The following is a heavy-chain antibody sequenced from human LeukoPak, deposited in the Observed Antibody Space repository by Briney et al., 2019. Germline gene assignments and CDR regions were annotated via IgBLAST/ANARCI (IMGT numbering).Heavy chain of an antibody. CDR3: AKPNYPLRRSGWYRRDWYFDL. Sequence: RTGGSLRLSCAASGFTFDNYAMHWVRQAPGKGLEWVSLISWDGGSTYYADSVKGRFTISRDNSKNSLYLQMNSLRAEDTALYYCAKPNYPLRRSGWYRRDWYFDLWGRGTLVTVS. CDR2: ISWDGGST. CDR1: GFTFDNYA. V-gene: IGHV3-43D*04. D-gene: IGHD6-19*01. J-gene: IGHJ2*01.